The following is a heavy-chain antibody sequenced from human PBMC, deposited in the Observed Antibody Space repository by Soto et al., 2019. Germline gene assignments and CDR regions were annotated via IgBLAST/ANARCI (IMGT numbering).Heavy chain of an antibody. J-gene: IGHJ6*02. CDR1: GYTFTSYG. V-gene: IGHV1-18*01. CDR3: ASSAGHYYSCGMDV. D-gene: IGHD6-13*01. CDR2: ISAYNGNT. Sequence: ASVKVSCKASGYTFTSYGISWVRQAPGQGLEWMGWISAYNGNTNYAQKLQGRVTMTTDTSTSTAYMELRSLRSDDTAVYYCASSAGHYYSCGMDVWGQGTTVTVYS.